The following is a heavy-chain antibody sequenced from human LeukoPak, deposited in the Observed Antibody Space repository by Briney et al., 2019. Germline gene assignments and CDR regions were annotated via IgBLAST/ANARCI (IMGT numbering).Heavy chain of an antibody. Sequence: PGGSLRLSCAASGFTFSTYSMSWVRLAPGKGLEWVSGISGSDANTYYADSVKGRFTISRDNSKNTLYLQMNSLRAEDTAVFYCAKYPASGGYFDYWGQGTLVTVSS. CDR3: AKYPASGGYFDY. V-gene: IGHV3-23*01. D-gene: IGHD6-13*01. J-gene: IGHJ4*02. CDR1: GFTFSTYS. CDR2: ISGSDANT.